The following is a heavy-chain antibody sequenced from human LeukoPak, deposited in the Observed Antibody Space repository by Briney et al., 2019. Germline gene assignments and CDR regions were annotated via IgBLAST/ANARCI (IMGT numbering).Heavy chain of an antibody. CDR3: ARHLDWAFDY. J-gene: IGHJ4*02. V-gene: IGHV3-7*01. CDR2: IKPDGSDK. D-gene: IGHD2-21*01. CDR1: GFTFNTYW. Sequence: ESLRLSCAASGFTFNTYWMTWARQAPGKGLEWLANIKPDGSDKYYLDSVKGRFTASRDSAKNSLYLQMNSLRAEDTAVYYCARHLDWAFDYWGQGTLVTVSS.